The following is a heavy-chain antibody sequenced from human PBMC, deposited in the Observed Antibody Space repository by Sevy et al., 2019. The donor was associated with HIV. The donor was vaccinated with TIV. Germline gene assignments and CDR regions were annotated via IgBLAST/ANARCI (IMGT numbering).Heavy chain of an antibody. J-gene: IGHJ6*02. CDR3: ARGGSGDYYFYGVDV. CDR1: GFTFRNFG. CDR2: VSYGGSSK. D-gene: IGHD3-10*01. V-gene: IGHV3-30*03. Sequence: GGSLRLSCVGSGFTFRNFGVHWLRQAPGKGLEWLSVVSYGGSSKYYVDSVKGRFIVSRDNSKNTLYLQMNSLRTEDTAVYYCARGGSGDYYFYGVDVWGQGTTVTVPS.